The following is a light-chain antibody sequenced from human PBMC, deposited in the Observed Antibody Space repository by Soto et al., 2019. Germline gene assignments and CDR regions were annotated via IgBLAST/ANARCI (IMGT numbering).Light chain of an antibody. V-gene: IGKV3-11*01. Sequence: SASQSVRGLLAWYQQKPGQAPRLLIYDAYNRATGIPPRLSGSGTGTDFALTISRLKPEAAPVCSFQHSHMPPLTLGQGTRLEIK. CDR3: QHSHMPPLT. CDR2: DAY. CDR1: QSVRGL. J-gene: IGKJ5*01.